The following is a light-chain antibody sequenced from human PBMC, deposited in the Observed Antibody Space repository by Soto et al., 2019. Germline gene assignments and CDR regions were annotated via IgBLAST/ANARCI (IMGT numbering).Light chain of an antibody. Sequence: NVLTQSPGTLSVSPCEIATLSCSSSQSVSSNYLAWYQQKPGQAPRLLVYGASSRATGIPDRFSGSGSGTDFTLTISRLEPEDFAVYYCQQYGSSRWTFGQGTKVDIK. CDR3: QQYGSSRWT. CDR2: GAS. V-gene: IGKV3-20*01. CDR1: QSVSSNY. J-gene: IGKJ1*01.